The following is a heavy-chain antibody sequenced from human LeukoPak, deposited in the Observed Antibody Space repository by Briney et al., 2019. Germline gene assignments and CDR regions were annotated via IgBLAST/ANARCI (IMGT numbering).Heavy chain of an antibody. CDR1: GFTFSSYS. CDR3: ARDIPSIAVAGPTLYYYYGMDV. CDR2: ISSSSSYI. J-gene: IGHJ6*02. D-gene: IGHD6-19*01. Sequence: GGSLRLSCAASGFTFSSYSMNWVRQAPGKGLEWVSSISSSSSYIYYADSVKGRFTISRDNAKNSLYLQMNSLRAEDTAVYYYARDIPSIAVAGPTLYYYYGMDVWGQGTTVTVSS. V-gene: IGHV3-21*01.